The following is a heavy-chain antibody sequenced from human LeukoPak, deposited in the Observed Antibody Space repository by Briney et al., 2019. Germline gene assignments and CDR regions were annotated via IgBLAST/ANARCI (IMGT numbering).Heavy chain of an antibody. CDR2: IIPIFGTA. Sequence: ASVKVSCKASGGTFSSYAISWVRQAPGQGLEWMGGIIPIFGTANYAQKFQGRVTITTDESTSTACMELSSLRPEDTAVYYCAKGPMVRGVIVYYYYMDVWGKGTTVTVSS. CDR3: AKGPMVRGVIVYYYYMDV. D-gene: IGHD3-10*01. V-gene: IGHV1-69*05. CDR1: GGTFSSYA. J-gene: IGHJ6*03.